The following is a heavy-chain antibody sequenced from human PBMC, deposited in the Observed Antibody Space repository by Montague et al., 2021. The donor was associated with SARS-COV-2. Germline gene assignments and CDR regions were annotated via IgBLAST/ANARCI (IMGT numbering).Heavy chain of an antibody. CDR3: ARDYSHCSGGSCVFDY. J-gene: IGHJ4*02. CDR1: GASIRSSSYY. V-gene: IGHV4-61*02. D-gene: IGHD2-15*01. CDR2: IYSSGST. Sequence: TLSLTCTVSGASIRSSSYYWGWIRQPAGKGLEWIGRIYSSGSTNYNPSLKSRISMSVDTSKNQFSLKLSSVTAADTAIYYCARDYSHCSGGSCVFDYWGQGTLVTVSS.